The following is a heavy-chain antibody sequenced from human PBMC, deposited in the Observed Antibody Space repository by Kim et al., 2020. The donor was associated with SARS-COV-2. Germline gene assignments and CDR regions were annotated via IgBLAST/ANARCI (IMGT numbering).Heavy chain of an antibody. J-gene: IGHJ6*02. V-gene: IGHV4-34*01. D-gene: IGHD3-3*01. CDR1: GGSFSGYS. CDR2: IDHSGST. Sequence: SEILSLTCAVYGGSFSGYSWTWIRQPPGKGLEWIGEIDHSGSTNYNPSLQSRVSISTDTSKNQFSLRLRSVTAADTAVYYCARGRAGVVPAPVLGLGPYYEYYIMDVWGRGTTVTVSS. CDR3: ARGRAGVVPAPVLGLGPYYEYYIMDV.